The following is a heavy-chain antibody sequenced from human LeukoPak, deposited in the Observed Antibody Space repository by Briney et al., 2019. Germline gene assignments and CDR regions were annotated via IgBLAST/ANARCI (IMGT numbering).Heavy chain of an antibody. CDR1: GDSISAFY. J-gene: IGHJ3*02. CDR3: ARGGARGSSAFDI. Sequence: PSETLSLTCTVSGDSISAFYWSWTRQPPGKGLEWIGYIYYSGSTNYNPSLKSRVTISIETSKNQFSLKLRSVTAADTAVYYCARGGARGSSAFDIWGQGTMVTVSS. D-gene: IGHD3-10*01. V-gene: IGHV4-59*01. CDR2: IYYSGST.